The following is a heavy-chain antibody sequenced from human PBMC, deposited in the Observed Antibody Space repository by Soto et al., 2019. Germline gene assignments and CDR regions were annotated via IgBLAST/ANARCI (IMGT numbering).Heavy chain of an antibody. J-gene: IGHJ5*02. CDR3: AREAQDYYFDH. V-gene: IGHV4-59*01. CDR1: PGSISSSY. Sequence: QVQLQESGPGLVKPSETLTLTCTVSPGSISSSYWSWIRQPPGRGLEWIGHVAYSGTTKDNPSLKSRGSIPVSTSKRQFSLRLTSVTAADTAVYYCAREAQDYYFDHWGQGILVTVSS. CDR2: VAYSGTT. D-gene: IGHD1-26*01.